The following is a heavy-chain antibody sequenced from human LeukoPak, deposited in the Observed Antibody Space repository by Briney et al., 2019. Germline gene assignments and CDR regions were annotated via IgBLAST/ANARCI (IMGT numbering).Heavy chain of an antibody. V-gene: IGHV1-3*01. CDR1: GYTFTSYA. CDR3: VIVIAAAGTCYFDY. J-gene: IGHJ4*02. D-gene: IGHD6-13*01. Sequence: ASVKVSCKASGYTFTSYAMHWVRQAPGQRLEWMGWINAGNGNTKYSQKFQGRVTITRDTSASTAYMELSSLRSEDTAVYYCVIVIAAAGTCYFDYWGQGTLVTVSS. CDR2: INAGNGNT.